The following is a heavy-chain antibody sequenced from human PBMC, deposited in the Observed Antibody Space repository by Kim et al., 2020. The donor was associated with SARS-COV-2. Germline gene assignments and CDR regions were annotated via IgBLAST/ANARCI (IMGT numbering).Heavy chain of an antibody. J-gene: IGHJ6*02. CDR2: IIPIFGTA. Sequence: SVKVSCKASGGTFSSYAISWVRQAPGQGLEWMGGIIPIFGTANYAQKFQGRVTITADESTSTAYMELSSLRSEDTAVYYCASYDFRNHYYGMDVWGQGTTVTVSS. CDR1: GGTFSSYA. D-gene: IGHD3-3*01. V-gene: IGHV1-69*13. CDR3: ASYDFRNHYYGMDV.